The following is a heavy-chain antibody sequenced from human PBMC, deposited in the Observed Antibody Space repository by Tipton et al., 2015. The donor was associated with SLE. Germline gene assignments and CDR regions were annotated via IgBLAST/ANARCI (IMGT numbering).Heavy chain of an antibody. J-gene: IGHJ4*02. CDR3: ARGQRIVGATDFDY. CDR1: GGAISSSSYY. Sequence: TLSLTCTVSGGAISSSSYYWIWFRQPPWTGLEWIGEINHRGSTNYNPSLKSRVTISVDTSKNQFSLKLSSVTAADTAVYYCARGQRIVGATDFDYWGQGTLVTV. CDR2: INHRGST. V-gene: IGHV4-39*07. D-gene: IGHD1-26*01.